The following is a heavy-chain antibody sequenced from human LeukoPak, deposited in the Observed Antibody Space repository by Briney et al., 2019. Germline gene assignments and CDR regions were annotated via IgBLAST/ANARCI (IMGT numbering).Heavy chain of an antibody. CDR2: INPNSGGT. V-gene: IGHV1-2*02. CDR1: GYTFTDYS. D-gene: IGHD1-26*01. J-gene: IGHJ5*02. Sequence: ASVKVSCKASGYTFTDYSMHWVRQAPGQGLEWMGYINPNSGGTNYAQKFQGRVTITRDTSISTAYMELYSLRSDDTAVYYCRATVDHWGQGTLVTVSS. CDR3: RATVDH.